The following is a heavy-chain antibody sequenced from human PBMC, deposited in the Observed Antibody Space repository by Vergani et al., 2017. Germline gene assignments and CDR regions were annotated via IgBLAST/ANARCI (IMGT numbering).Heavy chain of an antibody. Sequence: EVQLVESGGGLVKPGGSLRLSCAASGFTFSSYSMNWVRQAPGKGLEWVSSISSSSSYIYYADSVKGRFTISRDNAKNSLYLQMNSLRAEDTAVYYCARRDFWGGLWYFDLWGRGTLVTVSS. CDR3: ARRDFWGGLWYFDL. CDR1: GFTFSSYS. V-gene: IGHV3-21*01. CDR2: ISSSSSYI. D-gene: IGHD3-3*01. J-gene: IGHJ2*01.